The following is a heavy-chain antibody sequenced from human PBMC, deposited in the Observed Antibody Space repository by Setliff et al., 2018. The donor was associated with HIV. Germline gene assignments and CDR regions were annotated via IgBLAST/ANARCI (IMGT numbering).Heavy chain of an antibody. Sequence: SETLSLTCAVYGGSFSGYYWSWIRQPPGKGLEWIGEIIHSGSTNYNPSLKSRVTISVDTSKNQFSLKLSSVTVTDTAVYYCASLALKSSSWYDVSGSYSWGPQLEPNWFDPWGQGTLVTVSS. CDR3: ASLALKSSSWYDVSGSYSWGPQLEPNWFDP. CDR1: GGSFSGYY. J-gene: IGHJ5*02. D-gene: IGHD6-13*01. CDR2: IIHSGST. V-gene: IGHV4-34*12.